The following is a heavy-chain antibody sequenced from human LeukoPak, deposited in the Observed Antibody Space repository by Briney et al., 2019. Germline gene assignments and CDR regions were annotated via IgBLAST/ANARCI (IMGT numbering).Heavy chain of an antibody. D-gene: IGHD1-26*01. CDR2: IKSKTGGGTI. CDR3: TTAAFVGATAY. J-gene: IGHJ4*02. Sequence: GGFLRLSCAASGFTFSNAWMNWVRQAPGKGLEWVGRIKSKTGGGTIDYAAPVKGRFTISRDDSKDTLYLQMNSLKSEDTAVYHCTTAAFVGATAYWGQGALVIVSS. CDR1: GFTFSNAW. V-gene: IGHV3-15*07.